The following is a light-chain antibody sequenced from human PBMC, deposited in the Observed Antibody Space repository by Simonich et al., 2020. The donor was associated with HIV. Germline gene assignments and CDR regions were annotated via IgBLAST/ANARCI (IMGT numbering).Light chain of an antibody. Sequence: DIQMTQSPSSVSASVGARVTITCRASQGISNWLAWYQQQPGKAPKLLIYKSSSLKSGVPSRFSGSGSGTEFTLTISSLQPDDFATYYCLQDYNYPWTFGQGTKVEIK. CDR1: QGISNW. J-gene: IGKJ1*01. V-gene: IGKV1-5*03. CDR3: LQDYNYPWT. CDR2: KSS.